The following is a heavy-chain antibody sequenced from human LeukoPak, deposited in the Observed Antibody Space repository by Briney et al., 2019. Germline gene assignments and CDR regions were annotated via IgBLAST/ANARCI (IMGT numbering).Heavy chain of an antibody. CDR3: ARDVGGWYDY. CDR1: GGSINSASYY. J-gene: IGHJ4*02. CDR2: ICYSGST. Sequence: SETLSLTCTVSGGSINSASYYWTWIRQHPGKGLEWIGYICYSGSTNYNPSLKSRVTISVDTSKNQFSLKLSSVTAADTAVYYCARDVGGWYDYWGQGTLVTVSS. D-gene: IGHD6-19*01. V-gene: IGHV4-61*01.